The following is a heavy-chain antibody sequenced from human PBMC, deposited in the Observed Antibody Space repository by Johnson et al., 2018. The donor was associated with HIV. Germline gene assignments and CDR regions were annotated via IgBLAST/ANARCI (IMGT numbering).Heavy chain of an antibody. D-gene: IGHD2-2*01. Sequence: MLLVESGGGLVKPGGSLRLSCAVSGFTFTNAWMSWVRQAQGKGLEWVGHIKSKTDSGTRDYAAPVKGRFSISRDDSKNTLYLQMKSRKTEDTAVYYCTTASSSAGARPREAFEIWGQGTMVTVSS. V-gene: IGHV3-15*01. CDR2: IKSKTDSGTR. CDR3: TTASSSAGARPREAFEI. J-gene: IGHJ3*02. CDR1: GFTFTNAW.